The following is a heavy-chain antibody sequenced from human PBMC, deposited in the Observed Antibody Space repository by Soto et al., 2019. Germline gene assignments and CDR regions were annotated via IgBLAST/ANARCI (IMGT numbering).Heavy chain of an antibody. Sequence: QVQWVQSGAEVKEPGDSVRVSCEASGYTFTAYYIHWVRQAPGQGLEWMGWINPKFGDTTYAQDFQGRVSMTRDMSISTVYMELSSLTSDDTAIYYCARNMDYYYGRGSGNGHGVWGQGTTVTVFS. CDR2: INPKFGDT. J-gene: IGHJ6*02. V-gene: IGHV1-2*02. CDR1: GYTFTAYY. CDR3: ARNMDYYYGRGSGNGHGV. D-gene: IGHD3-10*02.